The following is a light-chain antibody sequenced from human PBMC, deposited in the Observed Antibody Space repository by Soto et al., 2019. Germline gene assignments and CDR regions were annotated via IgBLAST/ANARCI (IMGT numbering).Light chain of an antibody. CDR2: RNN. CDR1: SSNIGSNY. CDR3: AAWDDSLSGPV. V-gene: IGLV1-47*01. J-gene: IGLJ1*01. Sequence: QSLLTQPPSASGTPGQRVTISFFGSSSNIGSNYVYWYQQLPGTAPKLLIYRNNQRPSGVPDRFSGSKSGTSASLAISGLRSEDEADYYCAAWDDSLSGPVFGTGTKVTVL.